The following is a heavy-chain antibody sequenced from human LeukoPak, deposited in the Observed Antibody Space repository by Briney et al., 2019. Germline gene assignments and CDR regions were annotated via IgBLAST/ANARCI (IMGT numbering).Heavy chain of an antibody. CDR3: ATHYYDSSGYYYDHAFDI. CDR2: INPNHGDT. CDR1: GYTFTGYY. J-gene: IGHJ3*02. D-gene: IGHD3-22*01. Sequence: ALVSVSCKASGYTFTGYYMHWVRQAPGQGLEWMGWINPNHGDTNYAQKFQDRFSMTRDTSISTAYMHLSRLRSDDTAVYCCATHYYDSSGYYYDHAFDIWGQGTMVTVSS. V-gene: IGHV1-2*02.